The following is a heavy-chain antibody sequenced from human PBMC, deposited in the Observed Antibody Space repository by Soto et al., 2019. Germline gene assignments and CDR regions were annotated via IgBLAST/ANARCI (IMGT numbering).Heavy chain of an antibody. Sequence: ASVKVSCKASGYTFTSYAMHWVRQAPGQRLEWMGWINAGNGNTKYSQKFQGRVTITRDTSASTAYMELSSLRSEDTAVYYCARDLLAYCSGGSCYPGVGWFDLWAQRTLVTVSS. CDR2: INAGNGNT. J-gene: IGHJ5*02. CDR3: ARDLLAYCSGGSCYPGVGWFDL. CDR1: GYTFTSYA. D-gene: IGHD2-15*01. V-gene: IGHV1-3*01.